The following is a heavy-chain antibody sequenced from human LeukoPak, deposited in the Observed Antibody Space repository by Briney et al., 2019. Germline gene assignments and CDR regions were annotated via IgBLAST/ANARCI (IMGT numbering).Heavy chain of an antibody. D-gene: IGHD3-10*01. Sequence: ALRLSCAASGFHFRTHAMHWVRQAPGKGVEWVSIISYDATTEYYADSVKGRFSVSRDNSENTLFLQMNSLRPEDTAVYFCARGYYLDLGSFDYWGQGALVTVSS. J-gene: IGHJ4*02. V-gene: IGHV3-30*01. CDR1: GFHFRTHA. CDR2: ISYDATTE. CDR3: ARGYYLDLGSFDY.